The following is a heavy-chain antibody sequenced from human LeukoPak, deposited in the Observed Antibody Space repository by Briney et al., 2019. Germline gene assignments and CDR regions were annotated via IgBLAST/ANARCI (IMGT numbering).Heavy chain of an antibody. D-gene: IGHD4-23*01. CDR3: ARLVMTTVVTKSVYYYYYMDV. CDR1: GFTFSSYW. J-gene: IGHJ6*03. Sequence: GGSLRLSCAASGFTFSSYWMSWVRQAPGKGLEWVANIKQDGSEKYYADSVKGRFTISRDNAKNSLYLQMNSLRAEDTAVYYCARLVMTTVVTKSVYYYYYMDVWGKGTTVTVSS. V-gene: IGHV3-7*01. CDR2: IKQDGSEK.